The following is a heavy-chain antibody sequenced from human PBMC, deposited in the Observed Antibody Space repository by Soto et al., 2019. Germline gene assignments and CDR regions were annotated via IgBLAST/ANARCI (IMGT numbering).Heavy chain of an antibody. Sequence: SETLSLTCTVSGGSISSSSYYWGWIRQPPGKGLEWIGSIYYSGHTYYNPSLKSRVTISVDTSKNQFSLTLTSVTATDTAVYYCARRYGDYFDYWGQGTLVTVSS. V-gene: IGHV4-39*01. CDR3: ARRYGDYFDY. D-gene: IGHD4-17*01. J-gene: IGHJ4*02. CDR1: GGSISSSSYY. CDR2: IYYSGHT.